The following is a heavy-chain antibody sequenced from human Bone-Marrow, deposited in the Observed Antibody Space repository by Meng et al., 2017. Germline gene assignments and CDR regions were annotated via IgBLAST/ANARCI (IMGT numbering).Heavy chain of an antibody. J-gene: IGHJ5*02. V-gene: IGHV4-4*02. D-gene: IGHD3-3*01. Sequence: QVQLQESGPGLVKPSGTLSLTCAGSGGSISSSNWWNWVRQPPGKGLEWIGSIYYSGSTYYNPSLKSRVTISVDTSKNQFSLKLSSVTAADTAVYYCARQGFLEWLLYRGNWFDPWGQGTLVTVSS. CDR1: GGSISSSNW. CDR3: ARQGFLEWLLYRGNWFDP. CDR2: IYYSGST.